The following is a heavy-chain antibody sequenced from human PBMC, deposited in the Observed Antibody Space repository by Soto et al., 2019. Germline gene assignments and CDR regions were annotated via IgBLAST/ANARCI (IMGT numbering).Heavy chain of an antibody. Sequence: SGPTLVNPTQTLTLTCTFSGFSLSTSGVGVGWIRQPPGKALEWLALIYWDDDKRYSPSLKSRLTITKDTSKNQVVLTMTNMDPVDTATYYCAHRGCSSTSCYADYYYYGMDVWGQGTTVTVSS. J-gene: IGHJ6*02. V-gene: IGHV2-5*02. CDR3: AHRGCSSTSCYADYYYYGMDV. CDR2: IYWDDDK. CDR1: GFSLSTSGVG. D-gene: IGHD2-2*01.